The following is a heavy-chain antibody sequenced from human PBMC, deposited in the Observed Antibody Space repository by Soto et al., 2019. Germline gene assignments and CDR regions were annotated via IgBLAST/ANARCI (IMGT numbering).Heavy chain of an antibody. CDR2: ISGSGGST. Sequence: EVQLLESGGGLVQPGGSLRLSCAASGFTFSSYAMSWIRQAPGQGLEWVSAISGSGGSTYYAASVKGRFTISRDNSKTTLYLQMNSLRAEDTAVYYCAKDGCSSTSGYFQWDYYYYMDVWVKGTTVTVSS. D-gene: IGHD2-2*01. CDR3: AKDGCSSTSGYFQWDYYYYMDV. V-gene: IGHV3-23*01. J-gene: IGHJ6*03. CDR1: GFTFSSYA.